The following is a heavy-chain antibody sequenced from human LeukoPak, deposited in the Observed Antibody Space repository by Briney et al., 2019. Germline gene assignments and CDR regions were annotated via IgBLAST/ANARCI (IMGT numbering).Heavy chain of an antibody. CDR2: INHSGST. CDR1: GGSFSGYY. D-gene: IGHD3-10*01. V-gene: IGHV4-34*01. J-gene: IGHJ5*02. Sequence: SETLSLTCAVYGGSFSGYYWSWIRQPPGKGLEWIGEINHSGSTNYNPSLKSRVTISVDTSKNQFSLKLSSVTAADTAVYHCARGGRTGITMVRGVNNWFDPWGQGTLVTVSS. CDR3: ARGGRTGITMVRGVNNWFDP.